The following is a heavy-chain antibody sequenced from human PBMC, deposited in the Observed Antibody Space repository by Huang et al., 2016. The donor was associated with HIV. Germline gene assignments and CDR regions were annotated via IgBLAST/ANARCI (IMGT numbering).Heavy chain of an antibody. CDR3: ARLPGSITMIRGVITDPY. CDR1: GGSIRSDNYY. Sequence: QLQLQESGPGLVKPSETLSLTCTVSGGSIRSDNYYWGWIRQPPGKGLEWIGSIYYSGSTYYNPSRKLRVTITVDTSKNHFSLRMRSVTAADTAVYYCARLPGSITMIRGVITDPYWGQGTLVTVSS. J-gene: IGHJ4*02. D-gene: IGHD3-10*01. CDR2: IYYSGST. V-gene: IGHV4-39*02.